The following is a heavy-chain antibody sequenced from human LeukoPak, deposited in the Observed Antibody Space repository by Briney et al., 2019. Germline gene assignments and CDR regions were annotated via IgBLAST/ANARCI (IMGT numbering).Heavy chain of an antibody. CDR1: GITLSNYG. J-gene: IGHJ4*02. D-gene: IGHD3-22*01. CDR2: ISGSGGAT. CDR3: AKWAYDSSADY. Sequence: QTGGSLRLSCAVSGITLSNYGMSWVRQAPGKGLEWVAGISGSGGATNYADSVKGRFTISRDNSKNTLYLQMNSLRAEDTAVYYCAKWAYDSSADYWGQGTLVTVSS. V-gene: IGHV3-23*01.